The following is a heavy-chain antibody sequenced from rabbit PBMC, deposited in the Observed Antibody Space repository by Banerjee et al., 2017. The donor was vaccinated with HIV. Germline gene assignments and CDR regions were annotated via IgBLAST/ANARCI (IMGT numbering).Heavy chain of an antibody. J-gene: IGHJ4*01. CDR2: INTISGDT. V-gene: IGHV1S45*01. Sequence: QEQLKETGGGLVQPGGSLTLSCTASGFTISSSYWMSWVRQAPGKGLEWIACINTISGDTVYATWAKGRFTISKASWTTVTLQMISLTAADTASYFCARDLAGVIGWNFGLWGPGTLVTVS. D-gene: IGHD4-1*01. CDR1: GFTISSSYW. CDR3: ARDLAGVIGWNFGL.